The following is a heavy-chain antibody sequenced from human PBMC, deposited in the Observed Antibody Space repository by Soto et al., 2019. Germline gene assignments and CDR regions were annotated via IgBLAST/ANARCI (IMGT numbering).Heavy chain of an antibody. D-gene: IGHD3-3*01. Sequence: TSETLSLTCTVSGGSISSGDYYWSWIRQPPGKGLEWIGYIYYSGSTYYNPSLKSRVTISVDTSKNQFSLKLSSVTAADTAVYYCARGCYDFWSGYYTGSAWFDPWGQGTLVTVSS. CDR3: ARGCYDFWSGYYTGSAWFDP. CDR1: GGSISSGDYY. J-gene: IGHJ5*02. V-gene: IGHV4-30-4*01. CDR2: IYYSGST.